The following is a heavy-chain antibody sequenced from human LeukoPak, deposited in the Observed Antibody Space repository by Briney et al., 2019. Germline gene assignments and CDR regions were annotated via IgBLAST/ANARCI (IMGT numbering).Heavy chain of an antibody. J-gene: IGHJ4*02. D-gene: IGHD3-22*01. Sequence: PGGSLSLSCVASGFTFGSSAMSWVRQAPGKGPEWVSTFSRSGPDTYYADSVKGRFTISRDTSKNTLYLQMNSLRAEDTAVYYCASESSGYRQLLYWGQGTLVTVSS. CDR1: GFTFGSSA. CDR2: FSRSGPDT. V-gene: IGHV3-23*01. CDR3: ASESSGYRQLLY.